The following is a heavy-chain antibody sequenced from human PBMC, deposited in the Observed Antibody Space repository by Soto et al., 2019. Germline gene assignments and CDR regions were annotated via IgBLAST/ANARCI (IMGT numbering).Heavy chain of an antibody. D-gene: IGHD1-26*01. Sequence: GGSVRKACGSSGLPYSTKKINWVRQAPGKGLEWVSAISGGGGSTYYADSVKGRVTISRDNSKNTLYLQMNSLRAEDTAVYYCAKVSLGALTFTDYYYYGLDVWGQGTTVTVSS. CDR2: ISGGGGST. V-gene: IGHV3-23*01. CDR3: AKVSLGALTFTDYYYYGLDV. J-gene: IGHJ6*02. CDR1: GLPYSTKK.